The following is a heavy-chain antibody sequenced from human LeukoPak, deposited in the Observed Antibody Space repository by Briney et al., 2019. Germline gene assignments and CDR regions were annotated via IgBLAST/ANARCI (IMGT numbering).Heavy chain of an antibody. Sequence: SETLSLTCTVSGGSISSNNYYWGWIRQPPGKGLEWIGSVHYSGSSYYNPSLKSRLTISVDTSKSQFSLKLSSVTAADTAVYYCARIESSGSRQGWFDPWGQGTLVTVSS. J-gene: IGHJ5*02. CDR1: GGSISSNNYY. CDR2: VHYSGSS. CDR3: ARIESSGSRQGWFDP. D-gene: IGHD1-26*01. V-gene: IGHV4-39*01.